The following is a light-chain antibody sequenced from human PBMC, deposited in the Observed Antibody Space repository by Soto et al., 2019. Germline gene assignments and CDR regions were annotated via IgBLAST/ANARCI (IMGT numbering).Light chain of an antibody. Sequence: DIQMTQSPSSLSASVGDRVTITCRASQSISSYLNWYQQKPGKAPKLLIYAASSLQSGVPSRFSGSGSGTDFTLTIRSVQPEDFATYYCQQYNSYPLTFGGGTKVDI. CDR2: AAS. V-gene: IGKV1-39*01. CDR1: QSISSY. CDR3: QQYNSYPLT. J-gene: IGKJ4*01.